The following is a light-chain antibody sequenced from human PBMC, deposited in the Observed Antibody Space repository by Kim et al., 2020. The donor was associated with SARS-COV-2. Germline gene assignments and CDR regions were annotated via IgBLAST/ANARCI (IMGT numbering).Light chain of an antibody. J-gene: IGLJ2*01. V-gene: IGLV6-57*01. CDR1: HGSIGSND. CDR2: ESD. CDR3: QSSGATNRV. Sequence: TVTFSCTRIHGSIGSNDVQWHQRPPGSSPTTVFYESDLRFSGLPDRFSGSIDRSSNAASLTISRQKTEDDADYYCQSSGATNRVFGGGTQLTVL.